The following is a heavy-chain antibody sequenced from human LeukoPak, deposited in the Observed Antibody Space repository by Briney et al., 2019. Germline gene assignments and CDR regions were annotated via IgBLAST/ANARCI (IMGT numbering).Heavy chain of an antibody. CDR2: IIPILGIA. Sequence: AASVKVSCKASGGTFSSYAISWVRQAPGQGLEWMGRIIPILGIANYAQKFQGRVTITADKSTSTAYMELGSLRSEDTAVYYCARVPAGDYGGNPFDYWGQGTLVTVSS. J-gene: IGHJ4*02. D-gene: IGHD4-23*01. V-gene: IGHV1-69*04. CDR3: ARVPAGDYGGNPFDY. CDR1: GGTFSSYA.